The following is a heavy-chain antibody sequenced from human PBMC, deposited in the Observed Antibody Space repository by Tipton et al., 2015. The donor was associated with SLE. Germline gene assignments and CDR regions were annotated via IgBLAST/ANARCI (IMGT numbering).Heavy chain of an antibody. CDR3: AKVEGYSYGYSEDDAFDI. V-gene: IGHV3-30*02. CDR1: GFTFSSYG. D-gene: IGHD5-18*01. Sequence: SLRLSCAASGFTFSSYGMHWVRQAPGKGLEWVAFIRYDGSNKYYADSVKGRFTISRDNSKNTLYLQMNSLRAEDTAVYYCAKVEGYSYGYSEDDAFDIWGQGTMVTVSS. J-gene: IGHJ3*02. CDR2: IRYDGSNK.